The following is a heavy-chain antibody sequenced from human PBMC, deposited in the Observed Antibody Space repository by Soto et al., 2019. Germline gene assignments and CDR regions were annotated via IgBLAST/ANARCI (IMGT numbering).Heavy chain of an antibody. V-gene: IGHV3-23*01. CDR3: AKELAARRPFDY. D-gene: IGHD6-6*01. J-gene: IGHJ4*02. CDR1: XXXXXXYG. CDR2: IGSSDATT. Sequence: EVQLLESGGGLVQPGGSXRLXXXXXXXXXXXYGMXWVRQAPGKGLEWVSAIGSSDATTYYADSVKGRFTISRDISKNTLYLQMNSLRAEDTALYYCAKELAARRPFDYWGQGTLVTVSS.